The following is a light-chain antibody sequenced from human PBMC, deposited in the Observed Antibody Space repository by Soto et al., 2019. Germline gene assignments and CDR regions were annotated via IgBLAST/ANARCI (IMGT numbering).Light chain of an antibody. Sequence: QSVLTQPASVSGSPGQSITISCTGTSSDVGSYSLVSWYQQHPGKAPKLMIYEGSKRPSGVSNRFSGSKSGNTASLTISGLQTEDEADYYCCSYAGSSTPNWVFGGGTQLTVL. CDR3: CSYAGSSTPNWV. J-gene: IGLJ3*02. V-gene: IGLV2-23*01. CDR1: SSDVGSYSL. CDR2: EGS.